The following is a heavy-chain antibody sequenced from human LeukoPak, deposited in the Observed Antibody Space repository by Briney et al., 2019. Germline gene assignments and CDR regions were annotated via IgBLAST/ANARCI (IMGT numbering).Heavy chain of an antibody. CDR1: GGSISSYY. V-gene: IGHV4-59*08. D-gene: IGHD3-3*01. Sequence: SETLSLTCTVSGGSISSYYWSWIRQPPGKGLEWIGYIYYSGSTNYNPSLKSRVTISVDTSKNQFSLKLSSVTAADTAVYYCARGASGYQKSWFDPWGQGTMVTVSS. J-gene: IGHJ3*01. CDR3: ARGASGYQKSWFDP. CDR2: IYYSGST.